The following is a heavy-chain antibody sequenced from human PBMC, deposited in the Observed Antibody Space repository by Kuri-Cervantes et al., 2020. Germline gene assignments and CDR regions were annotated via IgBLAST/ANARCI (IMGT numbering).Heavy chain of an antibody. CDR3: ARGDIVVVPAAMFLDY. CDR1: GYTFTSYG. CDR2: INAGNGNT. V-gene: IGHV1-3*01. Sequence: ASVKVSCKASGYTFTSYGISWVRQAPGQRLEWMGWINAGNGNTKYSQKFQGRVTITRDTSASTAYMELSSLRSEDTAVYYCARGDIVVVPAAMFLDYWGQGTRVTVSS. J-gene: IGHJ4*02. D-gene: IGHD2-2*01.